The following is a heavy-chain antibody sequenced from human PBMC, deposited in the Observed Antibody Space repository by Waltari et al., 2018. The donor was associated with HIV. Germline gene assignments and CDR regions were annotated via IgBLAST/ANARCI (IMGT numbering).Heavy chain of an antibody. V-gene: IGHV1-69*01. CDR1: GGTFSSYA. CDR2: SIPILGTA. Sequence: QVQLVQSGAEVKKPGSSVKVSCKASGGTFSSYAISWVRQAPGQGLEWMGGSIPILGTANYAQKFQGRVTITADESTSTAYMELSSLRSEDTAVYYCATSFPYSSSWYARGHNWFDPWGQGTLVTVSS. D-gene: IGHD6-13*01. CDR3: ATSFPYSSSWYARGHNWFDP. J-gene: IGHJ5*02.